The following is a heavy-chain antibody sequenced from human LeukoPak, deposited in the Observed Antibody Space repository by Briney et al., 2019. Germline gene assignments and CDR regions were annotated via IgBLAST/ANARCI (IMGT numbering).Heavy chain of an antibody. Sequence: GVSLRLSCAASGFTFSSYEMNCVRQAPGEGLEWVSYISSSGSTIYYADSVKGGFTISRDNAKNSLYLQMNSLRAEDTAVYYCARVMSKGKTYYYDSSGYPLGPFDYWGQGTLVTVSS. V-gene: IGHV3-48*03. CDR3: ARVMSKGKTYYYDSSGYPLGPFDY. D-gene: IGHD3-22*01. J-gene: IGHJ4*02. CDR1: GFTFSSYE. CDR2: ISSSGSTI.